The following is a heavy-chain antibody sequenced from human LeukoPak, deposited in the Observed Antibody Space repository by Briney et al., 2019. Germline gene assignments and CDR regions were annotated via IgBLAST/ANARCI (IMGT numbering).Heavy chain of an antibody. V-gene: IGHV1-69*01. J-gene: IGHJ2*01. Sequence: SVKVSCKACARTFSTFGLSWVRQAPGQGLEWMGGIIPIFGPANYAQKFQGRVTITADESTSTAYMELSSLRSEDTAVYFCARATGNSDHSPREPIHWYFDLWGRGTLVTVSS. D-gene: IGHD4-23*01. CDR3: ARATGNSDHSPREPIHWYFDL. CDR2: IIPIFGPA. CDR1: ARTFSTFG.